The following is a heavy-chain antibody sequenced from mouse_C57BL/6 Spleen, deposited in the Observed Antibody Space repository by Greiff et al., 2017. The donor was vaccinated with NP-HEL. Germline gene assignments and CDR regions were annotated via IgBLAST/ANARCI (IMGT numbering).Heavy chain of an antibody. Sequence: QVQLQQSGAELVRPGTSVKVSCKASGYAFTNYLIEWVKQRPGQGLEWIGVINPGSGGTNYNEKFKGKATLTADKSSSTAYMQLSSLTSEDSAVYFCARSLVNYFDYWGQGTTLTVSS. D-gene: IGHD2-13*01. J-gene: IGHJ2*01. CDR1: GYAFTNYL. CDR2: INPGSGGT. V-gene: IGHV1-54*01. CDR3: ARSLVNYFDY.